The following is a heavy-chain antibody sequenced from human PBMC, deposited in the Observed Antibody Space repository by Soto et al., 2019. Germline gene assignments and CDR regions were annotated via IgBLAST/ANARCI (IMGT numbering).Heavy chain of an antibody. V-gene: IGHV1-69*06. Sequence: EASVKVSCKASGGTFSSYAISWVRQAPGQGLEWMGGIIPIFGTANYAQKFQGRVTITADKSTSTAYMELSSLRSEDTAVYYCASGQSGYLFGYWGQGTLVTVSS. D-gene: IGHD5-12*01. CDR2: IIPIFGTA. CDR3: ASGQSGYLFGY. J-gene: IGHJ4*02. CDR1: GGTFSSYA.